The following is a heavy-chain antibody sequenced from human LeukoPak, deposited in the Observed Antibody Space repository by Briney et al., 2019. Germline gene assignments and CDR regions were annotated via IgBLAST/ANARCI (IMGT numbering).Heavy chain of an antibody. V-gene: IGHV3-7*01. Sequence: GGSLRLSREASGFTFSDYWMSWVRQASGKGLEWVANIHQDGREKNYVDSVKGRFTISRDNAKKSLYLQMNSLRAEDTAVYYCATYKWIHLWSTPFDYWGQGTLVTVSS. J-gene: IGHJ4*02. D-gene: IGHD5-18*01. CDR2: IHQDGREK. CDR3: ATYKWIHLWSTPFDY. CDR1: GFTFSDYW.